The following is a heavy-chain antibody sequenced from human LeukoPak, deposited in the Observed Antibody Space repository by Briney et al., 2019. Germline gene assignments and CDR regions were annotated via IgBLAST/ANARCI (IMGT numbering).Heavy chain of an antibody. CDR1: SAAINSLY. CDR2: IYISGSS. J-gene: IGHJ4*02. V-gene: IGHV4-4*07. CDR3: ARALSPLPGTDYFDY. D-gene: IGHD2-15*01. Sequence: SETLSLTCTVCSAAINSLYWRWLRQPAGKGLEGIRRIYISGSSHYNSSLQSRVTMSVDTSKNQFSLKRSSVTAADAAVYYCARALSPLPGTDYFDYWGQGTLVTVSS.